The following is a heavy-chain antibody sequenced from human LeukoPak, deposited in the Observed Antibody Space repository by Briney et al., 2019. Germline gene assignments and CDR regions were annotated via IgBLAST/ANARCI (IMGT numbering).Heavy chain of an antibody. D-gene: IGHD4/OR15-4a*01. V-gene: IGHV3-30*02. CDR3: AKRGQGLYYFDY. CDR1: GFTFSSYG. CDR2: IRYDGSNK. J-gene: IGHJ4*02. Sequence: GGSLRLSCAASGFTFSSYGMHWVRQAPGKGLEWVAFIRYDGSNKYYANSVKGRFTISRDNSKNTLYLQMNSLRAEDTAVYYCAKRGQGLYYFDYWGQGTLVTVSS.